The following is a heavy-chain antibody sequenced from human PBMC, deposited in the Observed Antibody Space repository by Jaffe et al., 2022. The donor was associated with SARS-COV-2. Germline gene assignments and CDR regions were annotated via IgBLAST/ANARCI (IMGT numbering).Heavy chain of an antibody. J-gene: IGHJ4*02. V-gene: IGHV3-48*01. D-gene: IGHD2-21*02. CDR2: ISSSSSTI. CDR1: GFTFSSHS. Sequence: EVQLVESGGGLVQPGGSLRLSCAASGFTFSSHSMNWVRQAPGKGLEWVSYISSSSSTIYYADSVKGRFTISRDNAKNSLYLQMNSLRAEDTALYYCARVVVTDRRLDIDYWGQGTLVTVSS. CDR3: ARVVVTDRRLDIDY.